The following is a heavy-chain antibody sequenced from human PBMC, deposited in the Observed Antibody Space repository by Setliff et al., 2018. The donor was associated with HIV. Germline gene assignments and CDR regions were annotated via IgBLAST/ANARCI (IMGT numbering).Heavy chain of an antibody. J-gene: IGHJ4*02. CDR1: GGTFSSYA. Sequence: ASVKVSCKASGGTFSSYAISWVRQAPGQGLEWMGGIIPIFGTANYAQKFQGRVTITTDESTSTAYMELSSLRSEDTAVYYCASATMMVVVITEYYFDYWGQGTLVTAPQ. CDR3: ASATMMVVVITEYYFDY. V-gene: IGHV1-69*05. CDR2: IIPIFGTA. D-gene: IGHD3-22*01.